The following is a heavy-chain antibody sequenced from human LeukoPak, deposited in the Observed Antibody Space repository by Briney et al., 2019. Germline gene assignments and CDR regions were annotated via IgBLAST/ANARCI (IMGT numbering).Heavy chain of an antibody. CDR3: ARGFGYSGYDLVMTPSYSDY. V-gene: IGHV1-69*05. D-gene: IGHD5-12*01. CDR1: GGTFSSYA. CDR2: IIPIFGTA. Sequence: SVKVSCKASGGTFSSYAISWVRQAPGQGLEWMGGIIPIFGTANYAQKFQGRVTITTDESTSTAYMELSSLRSEDTAVYYCARGFGYSGYDLVMTPSYSDYWGQGTLVTVSS. J-gene: IGHJ4*02.